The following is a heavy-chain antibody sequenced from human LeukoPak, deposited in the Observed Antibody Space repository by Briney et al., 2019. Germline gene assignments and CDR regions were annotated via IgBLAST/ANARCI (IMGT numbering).Heavy chain of an antibody. J-gene: IGHJ3*02. D-gene: IGHD3-10*02. Sequence: GGSLKLSCAASGFTFTSYSMNWARPAPRQVLERVSSIRSSSIYIYYADSVKGRFTVSRDYAKSSLYLQMKSLRAEDTAVYYCARDVPERKGAFDIWGQGTMVTVSS. CDR3: ARDVPERKGAFDI. V-gene: IGHV3-21*01. CDR2: IRSSSIYI. CDR1: GFTFTSYS.